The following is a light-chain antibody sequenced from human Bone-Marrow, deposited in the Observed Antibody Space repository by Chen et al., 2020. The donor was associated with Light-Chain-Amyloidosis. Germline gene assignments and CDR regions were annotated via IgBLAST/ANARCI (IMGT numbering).Light chain of an antibody. CDR1: ESLLYRSNNKNY. CDR3: QQYYSTPYT. Sequence: DIVMPQAPDSLAVSLGERSTINGKSSESLLYRSNNKNYLGWYQQKPGQSPKLLMYWASTRESGVPDRFSGSGSGTDFTLTISSLQAEDVAVYYCQQYYSTPYTFGQGTKLEIQ. J-gene: IGKJ2*01. CDR2: WAS. V-gene: IGKV4-1*01.